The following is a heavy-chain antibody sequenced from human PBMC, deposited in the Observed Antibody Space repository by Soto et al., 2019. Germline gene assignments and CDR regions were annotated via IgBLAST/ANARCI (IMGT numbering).Heavy chain of an antibody. V-gene: IGHV1-18*01. Sequence: QAQLLQSGTEGKNPGASVRVSCKASGYTFTSYGITWVRRAPGQGLQWMGWIGAYTGNPKYAQNLQGRVTMTTDTSTSTAYMDLSSLTPDDTAVYYCARADGDFDLNYFDLWGQGTLVTVST. D-gene: IGHD3-3*01. CDR2: IGAYTGNP. CDR3: ARADGDFDLNYFDL. CDR1: GYTFTSYG. J-gene: IGHJ4*02.